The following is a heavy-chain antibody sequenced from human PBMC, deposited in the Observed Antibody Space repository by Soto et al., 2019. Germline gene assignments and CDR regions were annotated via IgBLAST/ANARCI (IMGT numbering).Heavy chain of an antibody. V-gene: IGHV3-30-3*01. CDR3: ARDLQYYDSSGYPLPLS. CDR1: GFTFSSYA. CDR2: ISYDGSNK. J-gene: IGHJ5*02. Sequence: VGSLRLSCAASGFTFSSYAMHWVRQAPGKGLEWVAVISYDGSNKYYADSVKGRFTISRDNSKNTLYLQMNSLRAEDTAVYYCARDLQYYDSSGYPLPLSWGQGTQVTVSS. D-gene: IGHD3-22*01.